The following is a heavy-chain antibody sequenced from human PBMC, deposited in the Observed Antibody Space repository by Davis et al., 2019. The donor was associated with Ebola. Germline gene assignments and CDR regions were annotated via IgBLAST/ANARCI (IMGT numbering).Heavy chain of an antibody. CDR1: GYTFTSYD. CDR3: ARSPPGYQLLAEFDY. V-gene: IGHV1-8*03. CDR2: MNPNSGNT. J-gene: IGHJ4*02. Sequence: ASVKVSCKASGYTFTSYDINWVRQATGQGLEWMGWMNPNSGNTGYAQKFQGRVTITRNTSISTAYMELSSLRSEDTAVYYCARSPPGYQLLAEFDYWGQGTLVTVSS. D-gene: IGHD2-2*01.